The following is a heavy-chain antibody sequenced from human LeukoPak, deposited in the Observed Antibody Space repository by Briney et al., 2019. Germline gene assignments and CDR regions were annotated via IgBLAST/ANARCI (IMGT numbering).Heavy chain of an antibody. Sequence: PSETLSLTCTVSAGSISSYYWSWIRQPAGKGLEWIGCIFTSGNTNYNPSLKSRVTMSVDTSKNQFSLKLSSVTAADTAVYYCARGKSRGSHIDYWGQGILVTVSS. CDR1: AGSISSYY. CDR2: IFTSGNT. J-gene: IGHJ4*02. V-gene: IGHV4-4*07. CDR3: ARGKSRGSHIDY. D-gene: IGHD1-26*01.